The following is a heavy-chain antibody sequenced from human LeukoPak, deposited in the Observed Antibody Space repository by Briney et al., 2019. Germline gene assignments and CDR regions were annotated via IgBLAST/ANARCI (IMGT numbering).Heavy chain of an antibody. D-gene: IGHD1-26*01. J-gene: IGHJ6*03. V-gene: IGHV4-34*01. CDR1: GGSFSGYY. CDR2: INHSGST. Sequence: PETLSLTCAVYGGSFSGYYWSWIRQPPGKGLEWIGEINHSGSTNYNPSLKSRVTISVDTSKNQFSLKLSSVTAADTAVYYCARGELQGHYYYYYYMDVWGKGTTVTVSS. CDR3: ARGELQGHYYYYYYMDV.